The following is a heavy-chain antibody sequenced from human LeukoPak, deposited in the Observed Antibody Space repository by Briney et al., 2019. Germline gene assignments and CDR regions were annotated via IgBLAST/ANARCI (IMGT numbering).Heavy chain of an antibody. CDR3: ASSDNYGGDAFDI. Sequence: GGSLRLSCAASGFTFDDYGMSWVRQAPGKGLEWVSFISTSSSYIHNADSVKGRFTISRDNAENSLYLQMNSLRAEDTAVYYCASSDNYGGDAFDIWGQGTMVTVSS. V-gene: IGHV3-21*01. CDR1: GFTFDDYG. J-gene: IGHJ3*02. D-gene: IGHD4/OR15-4a*01. CDR2: ISTSSSYI.